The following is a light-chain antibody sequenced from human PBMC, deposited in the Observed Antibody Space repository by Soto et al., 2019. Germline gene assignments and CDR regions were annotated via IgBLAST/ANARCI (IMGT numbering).Light chain of an antibody. J-gene: IGLJ2*01. Sequence: QSALTQPPSASGSXXXSXTISCTGTSSDVGGYNYVSWYQQHPGKAPKLMIYEVSKRPSGVPDRFSGSKSGNTASLTVSGLQAEDEADYYCSSYAGSNTFVVFGGGTKLTVL. CDR2: EVS. CDR1: SSDVGGYNY. CDR3: SSYAGSNTFVV. V-gene: IGLV2-8*01.